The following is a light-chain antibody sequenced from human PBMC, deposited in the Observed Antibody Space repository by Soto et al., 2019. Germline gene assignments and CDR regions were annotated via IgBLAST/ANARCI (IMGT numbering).Light chain of an antibody. CDR2: LNSDGSH. J-gene: IGLJ2*01. Sequence: QPVLTQSPSASASLGASVKLTCTLSSRHSNYAIAWHQQQPEKGPRYLMKLNSDGSHSRGDGIPDRFSGSSSGPERYLIISSLQSEDEAEYYCQTWGTGTVVFGGGTKVTVL. CDR1: SRHSNYA. CDR3: QTWGTGTVV. V-gene: IGLV4-69*02.